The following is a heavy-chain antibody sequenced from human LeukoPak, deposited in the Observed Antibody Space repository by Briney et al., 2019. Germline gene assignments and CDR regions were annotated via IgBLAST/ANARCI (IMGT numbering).Heavy chain of an antibody. CDR1: GFTFSSYA. J-gene: IGHJ4*02. D-gene: IGHD3-3*01. CDR2: ISGSGGST. Sequence: GGSPRLSCAASGFTFSSYAMSWVRQAPGKVLEWVSAISGSGGSTYYADSVKGRFTIFRVNSNNTLYLQMTSHRAEDTAVYYCAKDPYDFWSGYFRSFDYWGQGTLVTVSS. CDR3: AKDPYDFWSGYFRSFDY. V-gene: IGHV3-23*01.